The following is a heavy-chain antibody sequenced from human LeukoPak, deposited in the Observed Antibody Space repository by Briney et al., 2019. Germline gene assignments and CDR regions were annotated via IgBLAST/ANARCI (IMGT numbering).Heavy chain of an antibody. J-gene: IGHJ6*03. D-gene: IGHD3-16*01. CDR2: ISYEGSNK. CDR3: ARGGTPGYYYYYMDV. V-gene: IGHV3-30*04. Sequence: GGSLRLSCAAYGFTFSSYAMHWVRQAPGKGLEWVAVISYEGSNKYYADSVKGRFTISRDNSKNTLYLQMNSLRAEDTAVYYCARGGTPGYYYYYMDVWGKGTTVTVSS. CDR1: GFTFSSYA.